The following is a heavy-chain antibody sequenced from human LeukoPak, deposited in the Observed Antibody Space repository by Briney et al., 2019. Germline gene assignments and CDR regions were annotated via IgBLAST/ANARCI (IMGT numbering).Heavy chain of an antibody. CDR3: ARHDTIFGVVIDY. CDR1: GGSISSTTFH. J-gene: IGHJ4*02. V-gene: IGHV4-39*01. CDR2: IYYSGTT. Sequence: SETLSLTCTVSGGSISSTTFHWGWIRQPPGKGLEWIANIYYSGTTYYNPSLKSRVTISVDTSNNQFSLKLSSVTATDTAVYYCARHDTIFGVVIDYWGQGTLVTVSS. D-gene: IGHD3-3*01.